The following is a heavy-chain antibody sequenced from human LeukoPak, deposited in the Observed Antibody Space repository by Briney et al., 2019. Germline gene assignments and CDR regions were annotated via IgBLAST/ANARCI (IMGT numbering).Heavy chain of an antibody. CDR3: ARPYYDFWSGYYTDPFDY. Sequence: GGSLRLSCAASGFTFSSYWMSWVRQAPGKGLEWVANIKQDGSEEYYVYSVKGRFTISRDNAKNSLYLQMNSLRAEDTAVYYCARPYYDFWSGYYTDPFDYWGQGTLVTVSS. J-gene: IGHJ4*02. D-gene: IGHD3-3*01. V-gene: IGHV3-7*01. CDR1: GFTFSSYW. CDR2: IKQDGSEE.